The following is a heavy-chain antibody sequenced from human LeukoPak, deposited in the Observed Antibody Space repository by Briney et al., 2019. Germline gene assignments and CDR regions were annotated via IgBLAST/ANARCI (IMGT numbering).Heavy chain of an antibody. V-gene: IGHV3-23*01. Sequence: GGSLRLSCAASGFTFSSYSMSWVRQAPGKGLEWVSVISGSGDSAFFADSVKGRFTISRDNSRNTLYLQMSSLRADDTAVYYCVKAADDSSGYYASWGQGTWSPSPQ. CDR1: GFTFSSYS. D-gene: IGHD3-22*01. CDR2: ISGSGDSA. CDR3: VKAADDSSGYYAS. J-gene: IGHJ5*02.